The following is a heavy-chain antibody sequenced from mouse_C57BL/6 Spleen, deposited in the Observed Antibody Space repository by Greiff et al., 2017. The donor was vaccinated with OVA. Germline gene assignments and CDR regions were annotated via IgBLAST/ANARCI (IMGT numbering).Heavy chain of an antibody. CDR3: ARSAYYDYDEAWFAY. CDR2: IYPGDGDT. CDR1: GYAFSSSW. J-gene: IGHJ3*01. Sequence: VQLQQSGPELVKPGASVKISCKASGYAFSSSWMNWVKQRPGKGLEWIGRIYPGDGDTNYNGKFKGKATLTADKSSSTAYMHLSSLTSEDSAVYFCARSAYYDYDEAWFAYWGQGTLVTVSA. V-gene: IGHV1-82*01. D-gene: IGHD2-4*01.